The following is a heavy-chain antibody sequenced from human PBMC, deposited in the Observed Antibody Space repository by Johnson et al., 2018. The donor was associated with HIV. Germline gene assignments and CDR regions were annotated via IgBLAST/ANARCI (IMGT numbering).Heavy chain of an antibody. CDR1: GFTFSNYA. D-gene: IGHD6-13*01. CDR3: AKSERAAAVPDAFDI. Sequence: QEKLVESGGGVVQPGRSLRLSCTASGFTFSNYAIHWVRQAPGKGLEWVTVISYDGSNQYYADSVKGRFTISRDNSKNTLYLQMNSLRAEDTAVYYCAKSERAAAVPDAFDIWGQGTMVTVSS. CDR2: ISYDGSNQ. J-gene: IGHJ3*02. V-gene: IGHV3-30*18.